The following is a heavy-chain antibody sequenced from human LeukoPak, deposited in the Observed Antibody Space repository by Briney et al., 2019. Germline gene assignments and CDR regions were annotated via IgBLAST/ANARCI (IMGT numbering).Heavy chain of an antibody. CDR1: GYTFTSYG. V-gene: IGHV1-18*01. D-gene: IGHD6-19*01. CDR2: IGAYNGNT. J-gene: IGHJ4*02. CDR3: ARAGYSSGWPPGDN. Sequence: EASVKVSCKASGYTFTSYGISWVRQAPGQGLEWMGWIGAYNGNTNYAQKLQGRVTMTTDTSTSTAYMELRSLRSDDTAVYYCARAGYSSGWPPGDNWGQGTLVTVSS.